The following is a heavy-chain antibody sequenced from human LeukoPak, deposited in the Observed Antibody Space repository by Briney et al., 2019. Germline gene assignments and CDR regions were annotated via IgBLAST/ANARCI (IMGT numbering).Heavy chain of an antibody. CDR2: IVGRGSST. CDR1: GFIFSNYA. CDR3: AKWGDYDILTGNYDSDY. Sequence: GPSLRLSCAASGFIFSNYAMSWVRQAPGKGLEWVSAIVGRGSSTYYADSVKGRFTISRDNSKNTLYLQLNRLRAEDTAVYYCAKWGDYDILTGNYDSDYWGQGTLVTVSS. V-gene: IGHV3-23*01. D-gene: IGHD3-9*01. J-gene: IGHJ4*02.